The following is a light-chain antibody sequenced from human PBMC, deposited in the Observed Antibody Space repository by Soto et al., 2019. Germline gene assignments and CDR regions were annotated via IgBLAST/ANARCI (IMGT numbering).Light chain of an antibody. Sequence: QSVLTQPASVSGSPGQSITISCSGTSSDVGGYNYGSWYQQHPGKAPKLVIYEVTNRPSGVSNRFSGSNSGNTASLTISGLQAEDEADYYGSSYTSISTYVFGTGTKVTVL. CDR2: EVT. CDR1: SSDVGGYNY. J-gene: IGLJ1*01. V-gene: IGLV2-14*01. CDR3: SSYTSISTYV.